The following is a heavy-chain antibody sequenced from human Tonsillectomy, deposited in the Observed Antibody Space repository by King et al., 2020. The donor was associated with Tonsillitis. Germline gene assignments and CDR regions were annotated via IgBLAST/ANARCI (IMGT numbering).Heavy chain of an antibody. V-gene: IGHV4-4*07. J-gene: IGHJ4*02. D-gene: IGHD3-3*01. CDR2: IYTSGST. CDR1: GGSISSYY. Sequence: QLQESGPGLVKPSETLSLTCTVSGGSISSYYWSWIRQPAGKGLEWIGRIYTSGSTNYNPSLKSRVTMSVDTSKNQFSLKLSSVTAADTAVYYCARDGGSYYDFWSGYRPGCYFDYWGQGTLVTVSS. CDR3: ARDGGSYYDFWSGYRPGCYFDY.